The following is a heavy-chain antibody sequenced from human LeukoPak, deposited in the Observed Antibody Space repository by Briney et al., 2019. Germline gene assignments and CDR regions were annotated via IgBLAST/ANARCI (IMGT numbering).Heavy chain of an antibody. CDR1: GFTFDAYA. CDR3: ATWALYHSLYV. Sequence: PGGSLSLSCEASGFTFDAYAMRWVRQAQGKGLEWVSLINKDGSATYYADSVKGRFTISRDNSKNSLYLQMNSLRSEDTALYYCATWALYHSLYVWGQGTTVTVSS. D-gene: IGHD3-16*01. J-gene: IGHJ6*02. CDR2: INKDGSAT. V-gene: IGHV3-43*02.